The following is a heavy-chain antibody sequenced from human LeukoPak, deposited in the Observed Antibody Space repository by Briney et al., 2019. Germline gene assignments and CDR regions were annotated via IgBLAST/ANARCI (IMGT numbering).Heavy chain of an antibody. D-gene: IGHD3-22*01. Sequence: GGSLRLSCAASGFTFSSYAMHWVRQAPGKGLEWVAVISYDGSNKYYADSVKGRFTISRDNSKNTLYLQMNSLRAEDTAVYYCARDPDSYDSSGYHSDYWGQGTLVTVSS. CDR1: GFTFSSYA. CDR3: ARDPDSYDSSGYHSDY. J-gene: IGHJ4*02. CDR2: ISYDGSNK. V-gene: IGHV3-30-3*01.